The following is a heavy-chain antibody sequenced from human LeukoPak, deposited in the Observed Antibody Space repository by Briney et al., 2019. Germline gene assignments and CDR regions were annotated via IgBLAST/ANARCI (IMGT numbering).Heavy chain of an antibody. CDR2: ISSSSSYI. Sequence: GGSLRLSCAGSGFTFSRYSMSWFRQAPGKGLERVSSISSSSSYIFYADSVKGRFTISRDNANNSLYLQMSSLRAEDTAVYYCARDAQWLVPEGYYFYMDVWGKGTTVTVSS. V-gene: IGHV3-21*01. CDR1: GFTFSRYS. J-gene: IGHJ6*03. CDR3: ARDAQWLVPEGYYFYMDV. D-gene: IGHD6-19*01.